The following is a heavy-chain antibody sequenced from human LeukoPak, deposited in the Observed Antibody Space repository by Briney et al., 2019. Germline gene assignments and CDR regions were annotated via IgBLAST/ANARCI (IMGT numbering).Heavy chain of an antibody. D-gene: IGHD5-18*01. V-gene: IGHV4-34*01. CDR1: GGSFSGYY. J-gene: IGHJ6*03. CDR2: INHSGST. CDR3: ARTTEGGYTYDFFYYYYMDV. Sequence: PSDTLSLTCAVYGGSFSGYYWSWIRQPPGKGLEWIGEINHSGSTNYNPSLKSRVTISIDTSKNQFSLKLSSVTAADTAVYYCARTTEGGYTYDFFYYYYMDVWGKGTTVTISS.